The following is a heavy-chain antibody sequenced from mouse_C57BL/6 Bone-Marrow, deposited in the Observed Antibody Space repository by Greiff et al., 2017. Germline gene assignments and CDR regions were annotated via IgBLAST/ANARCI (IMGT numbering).Heavy chain of an antibody. V-gene: IGHV1-26*01. CDR3: ARDSNAMDY. CDR2: INPNNGGT. Sequence: EVMLQQSGPELVKPGASVKISCKASGYTFTDYYMNWVKQSHGKSLEWIGDINPNNGGTSYNQKFKGKATLTVDKSSSTAYMELRSLTSEDSAVYYCARDSNAMDYWGQGTSVTVSS. CDR1: GYTFTDYY. D-gene: IGHD2-5*01. J-gene: IGHJ4*01.